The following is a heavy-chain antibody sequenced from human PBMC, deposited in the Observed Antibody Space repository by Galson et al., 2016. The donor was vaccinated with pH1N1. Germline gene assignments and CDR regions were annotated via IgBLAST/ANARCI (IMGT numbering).Heavy chain of an antibody. D-gene: IGHD1-14*01. Sequence: SLRPSCAASGFTFTSYAMHWVRQAPGKGLEWVAVILYDGTNEYYADSVKGRFTISRDKTQSTVYLQMNSLRTEDTAVYYCSRGNPPTSTTDYWGQGTLVTVSS. J-gene: IGHJ4*02. V-gene: IGHV3-30*04. CDR3: SRGNPPTSTTDY. CDR1: GFTFTSYA. CDR2: ILYDGTNE.